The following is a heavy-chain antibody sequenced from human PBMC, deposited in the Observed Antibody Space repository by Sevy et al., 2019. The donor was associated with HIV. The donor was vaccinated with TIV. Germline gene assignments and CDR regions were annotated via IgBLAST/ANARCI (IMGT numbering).Heavy chain of an antibody. CDR2: ISYEDGSNR. Sequence: GGSLRLSCAASGFTFSSYALHWVRQAPGKGLEWLAVISYEDGSNRNYADSGKGRFTISRDNSKNTVYLQMNSLRPEETAVYYCARDSGYCGGDCYGPGGYWGQGTLVTVSS. CDR1: GFTFSSYA. D-gene: IGHD2-21*02. V-gene: IGHV3-30-3*01. CDR3: ARDSGYCGGDCYGPGGY. J-gene: IGHJ4*02.